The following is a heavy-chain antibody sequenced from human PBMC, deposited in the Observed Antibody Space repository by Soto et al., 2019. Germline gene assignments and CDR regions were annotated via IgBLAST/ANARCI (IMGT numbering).Heavy chain of an antibody. CDR2: SSYRSKWYY. CDR1: GDSVSSNSAA. V-gene: IGHV6-1*01. J-gene: IGHJ5*02. CDR3: ARGTGAVGTIAGES. Sequence: SQTLSLTCAISGDSVSSNSAAWTWIRQCPSRSLEWLGRSSYRSKWYYDYAVSVKSRITINPDTPKNQVSLQLSTLTPDDTAVYYCARGTGAVGTIAGESWGQGTQVTVSS. D-gene: IGHD1-1*01.